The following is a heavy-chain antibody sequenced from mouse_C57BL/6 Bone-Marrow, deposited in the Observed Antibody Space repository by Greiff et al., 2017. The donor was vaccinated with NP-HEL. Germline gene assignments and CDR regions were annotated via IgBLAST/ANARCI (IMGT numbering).Heavy chain of an antibody. CDR3: ARHGGGGFDY. J-gene: IGHJ2*01. CDR1: GFTFSDYY. CDR2: ISNGGGST. V-gene: IGHV5-12*01. Sequence: EVQRVESGGGLVQPGGSLKLSCAASGFTFSDYYMYWVRQTPEKRLEWVAYISNGGGSTYYPDTVKGRFTISRDNAKNTLYLQMSRLKSEDTAMYYCARHGGGGFDYWGQGTTLTVSS.